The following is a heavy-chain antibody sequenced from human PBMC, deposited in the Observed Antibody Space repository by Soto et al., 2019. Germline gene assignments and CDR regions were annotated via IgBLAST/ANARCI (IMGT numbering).Heavy chain of an antibody. CDR1: GFPFSIYS. CDR3: ARSVEGHFDY. J-gene: IGHJ4*02. Sequence: EVQLVESGGGLVQPGGSLRLTCVAAGFPFSIYSMNWVRQAPEKGLEWSSYITSDTNTTKYADSVKGRFTISRDNAKNSVYLQMNSLRDEDTAVYFCARSVEGHFDYWGQGTVVTVSS. D-gene: IGHD6-19*01. V-gene: IGHV3-48*02. CDR2: ITSDTNTT.